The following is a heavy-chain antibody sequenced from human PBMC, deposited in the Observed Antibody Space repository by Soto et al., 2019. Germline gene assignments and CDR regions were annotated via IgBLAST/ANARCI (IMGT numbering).Heavy chain of an antibody. V-gene: IGHV1-69*13. CDR3: ARVPPYCSGGSCYGY. CDR2: IIPIFGTA. D-gene: IGHD2-15*01. Sequence: SVKVSCKASGGTFSSYAISWVRQAPGQGLEWMGGIIPIFGTANYAQKFQGRVTITADESTSTAYMELSSLRSEDTAVYYCARVPPYCSGGSCYGYLGQGTLVTVSS. CDR1: GGTFSSYA. J-gene: IGHJ4*02.